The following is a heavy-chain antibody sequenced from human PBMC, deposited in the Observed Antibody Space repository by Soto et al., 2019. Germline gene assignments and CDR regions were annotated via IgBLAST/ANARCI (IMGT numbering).Heavy chain of an antibody. CDR2: IYSRGST. D-gene: IGHD6-13*01. Sequence: QVQLQESGPGLVKPSETLSLTCTVSGGSISSYYWSWIRQPPGKGLEWIGNIYSRGSTNYNPSLSRRVFISVATSKSQCSLNLSSVTDADTAVYYCVGDSSRWWQIHFDYWGQGTLVTASS. CDR1: GGSISSYY. CDR3: VGDSSRWWQIHFDY. V-gene: IGHV4-59*08. J-gene: IGHJ4*02.